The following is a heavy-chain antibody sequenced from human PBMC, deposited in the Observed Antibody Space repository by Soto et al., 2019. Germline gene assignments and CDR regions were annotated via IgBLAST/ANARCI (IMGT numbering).Heavy chain of an antibody. Sequence: QVLLQESGPGLVKPSETLSLTCTVSGGSISASSYYWGWIRQPPGKGLEWIGSMDYSGSTYYNPSLKSRVTISVATSKTQCSLNLSSLTAAAAAVYYCASRRWLGIFDCWGQGTLVTVSS. J-gene: IGHJ4*02. V-gene: IGHV4-39*01. CDR1: GGSISASSYY. CDR3: ASRRWLGIFDC. CDR2: MDYSGST. D-gene: IGHD5-12*01.